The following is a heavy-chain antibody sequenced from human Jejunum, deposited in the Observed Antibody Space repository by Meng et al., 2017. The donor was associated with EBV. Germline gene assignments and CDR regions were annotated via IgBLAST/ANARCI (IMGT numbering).Heavy chain of an antibody. CDR3: VRDSSFNVH. CDR2: ISSGSSFI. D-gene: IGHD3-16*02. CDR1: GFTFSSYS. Sequence: EVQLVESGGGLVNPWGSRRLSCAASGFTFSSYSMNWVRQAPGKGLEWVSYISSGSSFIYYADSVKGRFTISRDDAKNSLFLQLNSLRAEDTAVYYCVRDSSFNVHWGQGTLVTVSS. V-gene: IGHV3-21*02. J-gene: IGHJ4*02.